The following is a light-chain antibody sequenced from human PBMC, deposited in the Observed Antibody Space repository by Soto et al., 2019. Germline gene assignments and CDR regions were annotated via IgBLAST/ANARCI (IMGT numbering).Light chain of an antibody. Sequence: QSALTQPASVSGSPGQSITISCTGTSSDVGGYNYVSWYQQHPGKAPKLMIYDVSNRPSGVSNRFSGSKSGNTASLTISGLQAEDEGDYCCSSYTSSITYVFGTGTKVTVL. CDR1: SSDVGGYNY. CDR3: SSYTSSITYV. CDR2: DVS. J-gene: IGLJ1*01. V-gene: IGLV2-14*01.